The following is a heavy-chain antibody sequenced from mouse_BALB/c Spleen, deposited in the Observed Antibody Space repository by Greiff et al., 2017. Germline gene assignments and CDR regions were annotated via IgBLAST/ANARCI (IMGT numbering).Heavy chain of an antibody. CDR2: ISSGSSTI. D-gene: IGHD2-4*01. CDR1: GFTFSSFG. J-gene: IGHJ3*01. Sequence: EVKLLESGGGLVQPGGSRKLSCAASGFTFSSFGMHWVRQAPEKGLEWVAYISSGSSTIYYADTVKGRFTISRDNPKNTLFLQMTSLRSEDTAMYYCARSGGTTDCPWFAYWGQGTLVTVSA. CDR3: ARSGGTTDCPWFAY. V-gene: IGHV5-17*02.